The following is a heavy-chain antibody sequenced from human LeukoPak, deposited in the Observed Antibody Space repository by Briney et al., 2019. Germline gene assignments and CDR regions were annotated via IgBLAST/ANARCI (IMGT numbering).Heavy chain of an antibody. CDR1: GYTFTSYY. J-gene: IGHJ4*02. Sequence: GASVKVSSKASGYTFTSYYMHWVRQAPGQGLEWMGIINPSGGSTNYAQNFQGRITMTRDMSTSTVYMELSSLRSEDTAVFYCARGFPYGDYYFDSWGQGTLVTVSS. D-gene: IGHD4-17*01. CDR3: ARGFPYGDYYFDS. V-gene: IGHV1-46*01. CDR2: INPSGGST.